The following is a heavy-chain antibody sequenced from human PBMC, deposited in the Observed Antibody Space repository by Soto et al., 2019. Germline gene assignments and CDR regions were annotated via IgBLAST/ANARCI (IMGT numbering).Heavy chain of an antibody. D-gene: IGHD3-22*01. V-gene: IGHV3-74*01. CDR1: GFTFSNYW. J-gene: IGHJ4*02. CDR3: ARQRGGGYYRNYFDY. CDR2: INSDGTST. Sequence: EVQLVESGGGLVQPGGSLRLSCAASGFTFSNYWMHWVRQAPGKGLVWVSRINSDGTSTSYADSVKGRFTISRDNAKNTLYLQMNSLRAEDTAVYYCARQRGGGYYRNYFDYWGQGTLVTVSS.